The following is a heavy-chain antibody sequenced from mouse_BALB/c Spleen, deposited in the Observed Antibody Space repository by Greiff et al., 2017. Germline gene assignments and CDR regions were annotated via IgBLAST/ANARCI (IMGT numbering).Heavy chain of an antibody. V-gene: IGHV2-9-2*01. Sequence: VKVVESGPGLVAPSQSLSITCTVSGFSLTSYDISWIRQPPGKGLEWLGVIWTGGGTNYNSAFMSRLSISKDNSKSQVFLKMNSLQTDDTAIYYCVRDDEFAYWGQGTLVTVSA. CDR1: GFSLTSYD. CDR2: IWTGGGT. J-gene: IGHJ3*01. CDR3: VRDDEFAY.